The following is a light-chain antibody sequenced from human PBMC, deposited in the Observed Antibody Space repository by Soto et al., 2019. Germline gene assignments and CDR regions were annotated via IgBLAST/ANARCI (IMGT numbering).Light chain of an antibody. CDR1: SSDVGFYNF. CDR3: ASYAGTRLFV. Sequence: QSGLTQPPAASESPGEALTISCTGTSSDVGFYNFVSWYQQRPGKAPKLVIYEVTKRPSGVPDRFSGSKSGSTASLTVSGLQADDEADYYCASYAGTRLFVFGSGTKVTV. J-gene: IGLJ1*01. CDR2: EVT. V-gene: IGLV2-8*01.